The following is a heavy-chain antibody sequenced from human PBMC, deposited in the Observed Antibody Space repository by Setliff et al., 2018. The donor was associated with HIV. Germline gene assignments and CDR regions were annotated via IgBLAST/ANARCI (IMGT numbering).Heavy chain of an antibody. CDR1: GFTFTNSA. CDR2: IVVGSGNT. D-gene: IGHD1-7*01. V-gene: IGHV1-58*01. CDR3: AADPQTGTTSYDAFDI. J-gene: IGHJ3*02. Sequence: SVKVSCKASGFTFTNSAVQWVRQARGQRLEWIGWIVVGSGNTNYAQKFQERVTITRDMSTSRAYMELSDLRTEDTAVYYCAADPQTGTTSYDAFDIWGQGTVVTVSS.